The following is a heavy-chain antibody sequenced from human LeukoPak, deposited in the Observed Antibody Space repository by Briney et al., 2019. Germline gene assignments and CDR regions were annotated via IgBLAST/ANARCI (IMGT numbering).Heavy chain of an antibody. CDR2: ISGSSGNT. V-gene: IGHV3-23*01. CDR1: EFTLSTYD. D-gene: IGHD6-19*01. J-gene: IGHJ4*02. CDR3: AKVLGKSSGWYYFDY. Sequence: PGGSLRLSCAASEFTLSTYDMSWVRQAPGKGLEWVSVISGSSGNTNYADSVKGRFIISRDNSKNTLFLQMNSLRAEDTAVYYCAKVLGKSSGWYYFDYWGQGTLVTVSS.